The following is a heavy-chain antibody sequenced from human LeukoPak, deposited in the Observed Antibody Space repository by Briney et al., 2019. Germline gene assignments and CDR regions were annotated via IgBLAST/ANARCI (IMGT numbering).Heavy chain of an antibody. V-gene: IGHV3-73*01. CDR3: TRPYYDILTGYDL. CDR2: IRSKANSYAT. J-gene: IGHJ4*02. CDR1: GFTFSGSA. Sequence: PGGSLRLSCAASGFTFSGSAMHWVRQASGKGLEWVGRIRSKANSYATAYAASVKGRFTISRDDSKNTAYLQMNSLKTEDTAVYYCTRPYYDILTGYDLWGQGTLVTVSS. D-gene: IGHD3-9*01.